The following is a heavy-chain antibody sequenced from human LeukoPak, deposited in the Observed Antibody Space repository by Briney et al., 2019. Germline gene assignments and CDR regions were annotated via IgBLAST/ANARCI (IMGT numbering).Heavy chain of an antibody. CDR1: GFTLSSDA. J-gene: IGHJ4*02. Sequence: GGSLRLSCAASGFTLSSDAMSWVRQAPRKGVEWVSGISGSGSSTYYADSVKGRFTISRDNSKNTLYLQMNGLRADDTALYYCAKVFHYGSGSYGSFENWGQGTLVTVSS. V-gene: IGHV3-23*01. CDR3: AKVFHYGSGSYGSFEN. CDR2: ISGSGSST. D-gene: IGHD3-10*01.